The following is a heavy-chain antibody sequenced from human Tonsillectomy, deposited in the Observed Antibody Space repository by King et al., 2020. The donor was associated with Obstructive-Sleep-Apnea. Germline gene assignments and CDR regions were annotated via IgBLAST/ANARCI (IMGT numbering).Heavy chain of an antibody. D-gene: IGHD1-26*01. Sequence: QLVQSGAEVKKPGSSVKVSCKASGGTFSSYAISWVRQAPGQGLEWMGGIIPIFGTANYAQKFQGRVTITADESTSTAYRELSSLRSEDTAVYYCARGTPIEEGAYNWFDPWGQGTLVTVSS. V-gene: IGHV1-69*01. CDR1: GGTFSSYA. J-gene: IGHJ5*02. CDR2: IIPIFGTA. CDR3: ARGTPIEEGAYNWFDP.